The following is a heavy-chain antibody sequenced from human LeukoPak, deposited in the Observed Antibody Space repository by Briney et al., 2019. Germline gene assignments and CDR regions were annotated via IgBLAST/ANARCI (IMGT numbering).Heavy chain of an antibody. Sequence: SETLSLTCAVYGGSFSGYYWSWIRQPPGKGLEWIGEINHSGSTNYNPSLKSRVTMSVDTSKNQFSLKLSSVTAADTAVYYCARVRYSYRKIDYWGQGTLVTVSS. V-gene: IGHV4-34*01. CDR2: INHSGST. CDR1: GGSFSGYY. J-gene: IGHJ4*02. CDR3: ARVRYSYRKIDY. D-gene: IGHD5-18*01.